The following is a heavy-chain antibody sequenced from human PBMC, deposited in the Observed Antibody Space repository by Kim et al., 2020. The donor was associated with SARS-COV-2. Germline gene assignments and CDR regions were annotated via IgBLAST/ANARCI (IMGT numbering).Heavy chain of an antibody. V-gene: IGHV5-51*01. Sequence: GESLKISCKGSGYSFTTYWIAWVRQMPGKGLEWMGIIYPGNSDTKYSPSFQGHVTISADKSISTAYLQWSSLKASDTAMFYCARLNDNTGFGSWGQGTLVTVSS. CDR3: ARLNDNTGFGS. CDR1: GYSFTTYW. D-gene: IGHD3-22*01. CDR2: IYPGNSDT. J-gene: IGHJ4*02.